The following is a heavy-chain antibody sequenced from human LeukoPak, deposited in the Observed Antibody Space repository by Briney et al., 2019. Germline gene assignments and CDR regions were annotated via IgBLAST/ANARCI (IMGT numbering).Heavy chain of an antibody. Sequence: SETPSLTCTVSGGSISSYYWSWIRQPPGKGLEWIGYIYYSGSTNYNPSLKSRVTISVDTSKNQFSLKLSSVTAADTAVYYCARDHSHFSSSWPYFDYWGQGTLVTVSS. D-gene: IGHD6-13*01. CDR3: ARDHSHFSSSWPYFDY. V-gene: IGHV4-59*01. J-gene: IGHJ4*02. CDR2: IYYSGST. CDR1: GGSISSYY.